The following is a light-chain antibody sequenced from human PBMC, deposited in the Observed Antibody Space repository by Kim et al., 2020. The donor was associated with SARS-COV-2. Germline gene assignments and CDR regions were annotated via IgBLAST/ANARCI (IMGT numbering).Light chain of an antibody. V-gene: IGKV3-15*01. Sequence: VSPGERATLACRASLSVSRNLAWYQQKPSQDRRLFIYGASTRATGIPARLSGSGSGTEFTLTISSLQSEDFAVYYCQQYNNWPPLTFGGGTKVEI. CDR1: LSVSRN. J-gene: IGKJ4*01. CDR3: QQYNNWPPLT. CDR2: GAS.